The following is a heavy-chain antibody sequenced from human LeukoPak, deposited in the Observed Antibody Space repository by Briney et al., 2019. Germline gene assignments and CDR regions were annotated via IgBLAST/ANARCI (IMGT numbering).Heavy chain of an antibody. J-gene: IGHJ3*02. CDR2: VSAYNGNK. D-gene: IGHD6-13*01. CDR3: ARDQSVRLLQTSSTYFKHVIAI. V-gene: IGHV1-18*01. Sequence: SVKVSRKPSGYTFTHYVLSGVRQAPGLGLEWMDWVSAYNGNKNYAQKAQGRVTMTTDTSTRTVYMEPRSLRFDETAGDYRARDQSVRLLQTSSTYFKHVIAIWGQGSMVTVSS. CDR1: GYTFTHYV.